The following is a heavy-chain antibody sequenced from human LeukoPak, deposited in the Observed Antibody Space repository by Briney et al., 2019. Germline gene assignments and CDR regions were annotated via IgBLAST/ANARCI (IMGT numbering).Heavy chain of an antibody. CDR2: ISSSGGST. CDR1: GFTFSSYD. CDR3: AKDFTATVSYWFDP. D-gene: IGHD5-18*01. V-gene: IGHV3-23*01. J-gene: IGHJ5*02. Sequence: GGSLRLSCAASGFTFSSYDMNWVRQAPGKGLEWVSSISSSGGSTYYADSVKCRFTIPRDNSKNTLNLQMNSLRAEDTAVYYCAKDFTATVSYWFDPWGEGTLSASPQ.